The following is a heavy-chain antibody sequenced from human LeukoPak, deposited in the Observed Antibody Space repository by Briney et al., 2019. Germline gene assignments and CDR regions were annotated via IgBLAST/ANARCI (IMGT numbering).Heavy chain of an antibody. J-gene: IGHJ3*02. D-gene: IGHD1-26*01. CDR3: ARGPGPIAGAKNPFDI. CDR2: ISYDGSNK. V-gene: IGHV3-30*01. CDR1: GFTFSAYA. Sequence: GGSLRLSCAASGFTFSAYAMHWVRQAPGKGLEWVAVISYDGSNKYYADSVKGRFTISGDESKDTLYLQMNSLRPEDTAVYYCARGPGPIAGAKNPFDIWGHGTMVTVSS.